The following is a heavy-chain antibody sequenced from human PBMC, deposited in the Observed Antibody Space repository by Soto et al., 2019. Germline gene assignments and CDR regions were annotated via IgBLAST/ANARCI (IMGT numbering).Heavy chain of an antibody. CDR2: INPNSGGT. J-gene: IGHJ6*02. Sequence: ASVKVSCKASGYTFTGYYMHWVRQAPGQGLEWMGWINPNSGGTNYAQKFQGWVTMTRDTSISTAYMELSRLRSDDTAVYYCARGRDLNSYYYYGMDGWGQGTTVTVSS. V-gene: IGHV1-2*04. CDR3: ARGRDLNSYYYYGMDG. CDR1: GYTFTGYY.